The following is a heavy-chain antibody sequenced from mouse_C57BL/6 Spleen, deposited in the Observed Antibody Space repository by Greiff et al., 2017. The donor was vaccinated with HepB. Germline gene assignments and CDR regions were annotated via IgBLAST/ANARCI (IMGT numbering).Heavy chain of an antibody. CDR1: GFTFSDYY. V-gene: IGHV5-16*01. J-gene: IGHJ1*03. Sequence: DVKLVESEGGLVQPGSSMKLSCTASGFTFSDYYMAWVRQVPEKGLEWVANINYDGSSTYYLDSLKSRFIISRDNAKNILYLQMSSLKSEDTATYYCARERVYGKGYFDVWGTGTTVTVSS. D-gene: IGHD2-1*01. CDR3: ARERVYGKGYFDV. CDR2: INYDGSST.